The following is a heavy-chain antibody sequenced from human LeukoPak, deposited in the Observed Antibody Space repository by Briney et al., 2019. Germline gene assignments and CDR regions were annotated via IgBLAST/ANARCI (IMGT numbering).Heavy chain of an antibody. CDR3: ARSPTKRVPEDY. CDR2: IFHSGST. J-gene: IGHJ4*02. Sequence: SETLSLPCTVSSDSIFTSNWWSWVRQPPGKGLEWIGQIFHSGSTSYSPSLKSRVTISMDKSKNQISLRLTSVTAADTAVYYCARSPTKRVPEDYWGQGTLVTVSS. V-gene: IGHV4-4*02. CDR1: SDSIFTSNW. D-gene: IGHD2-2*01.